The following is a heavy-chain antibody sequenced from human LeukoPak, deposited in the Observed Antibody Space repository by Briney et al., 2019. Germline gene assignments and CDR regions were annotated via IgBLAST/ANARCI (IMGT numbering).Heavy chain of an antibody. CDR2: IIPIFGTA. CDR3: ASFYGSGSYFHYYGMDV. V-gene: IGHV1-69*13. Sequence: GASVKVSCKASGYTFTSYYTHWVRQAPGQGLEWMGGIIPIFGTANYAQKFQGRVTITADESTSTAYMELSSLRSEDTAVYYCASFYGSGSYFHYYGMDVWGQGTTVTVSS. CDR1: GYTFTSYY. J-gene: IGHJ6*02. D-gene: IGHD3-10*01.